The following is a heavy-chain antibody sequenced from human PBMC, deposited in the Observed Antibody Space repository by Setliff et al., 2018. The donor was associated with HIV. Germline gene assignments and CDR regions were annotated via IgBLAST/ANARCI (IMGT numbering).Heavy chain of an antibody. V-gene: IGHV3-23*01. CDR1: GFSFSAYA. J-gene: IGHJ4*02. CDR3: ANRLRGYNKWYYFDY. D-gene: IGHD1-1*01. Sequence: PGGSLRLSCAASGFSFSAYAMNWIRQAPGKGLEWVSAISPDSVTTLYRDSVKGRFTISRDNSKNTLSLQMNSLGAEDTAVYYCANRLRGYNKWYYFDYWGQGTLVTVSS. CDR2: ISPDSVTT.